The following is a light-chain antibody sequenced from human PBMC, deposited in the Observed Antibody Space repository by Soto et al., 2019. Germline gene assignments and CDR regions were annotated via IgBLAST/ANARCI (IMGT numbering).Light chain of an antibody. CDR2: AAS. CDR1: QGISSY. J-gene: IGKJ5*01. CDR3: QQLNSYPRT. Sequence: IQLTQSPSSLSASVGDRVTITCRASQGISSYLAWYQQKPGKAPKLLIYAASTLQSGVPSRFSGSGSGTDFTLTISSLQPKDFATYYCQQLNSYPRTFGKGTRLEIK. V-gene: IGKV1-9*01.